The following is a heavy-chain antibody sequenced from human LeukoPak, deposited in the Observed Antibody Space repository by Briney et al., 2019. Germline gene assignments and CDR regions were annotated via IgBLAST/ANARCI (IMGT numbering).Heavy chain of an antibody. CDR3: ARVDYGDSLDL. D-gene: IGHD4-17*01. CDR1: GGSISSYY. V-gene: IGHV4-59*01. CDR2: IYYSGST. Sequence: PSETLSLTCTVSGGSISSYYWSWIRQPPGKGLEWIGYIYYSGSTNYNPSLKSRVTISVDTSKNQFSLKLSSVTAADTAVYYCARVDYGDSLDLWGRGTLVTVSS. J-gene: IGHJ2*01.